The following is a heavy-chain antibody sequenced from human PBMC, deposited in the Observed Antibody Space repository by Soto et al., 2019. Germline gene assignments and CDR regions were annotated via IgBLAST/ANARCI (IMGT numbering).Heavy chain of an antibody. CDR2: TYYRFKWYN. CDR3: ARVGIAAAGTEQGWFDP. CDR1: GDSVSSNSAA. V-gene: IGHV6-1*01. Sequence: SQTLSLTCAISGDSVSSNSAAWNWIRQSPSRGLEWLGRTYYRFKWYNDYAVSVKSRITINPDTSKNQFSLQLNSVTPEDTAVYYCARVGIAAAGTEQGWFDPWGQGTLVTVSS. D-gene: IGHD6-13*01. J-gene: IGHJ5*02.